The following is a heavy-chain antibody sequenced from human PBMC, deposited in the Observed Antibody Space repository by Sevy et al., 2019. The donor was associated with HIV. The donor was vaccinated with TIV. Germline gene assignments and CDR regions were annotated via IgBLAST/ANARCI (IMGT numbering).Heavy chain of an antibody. Sequence: GGSLRLSCAASGFTFAKYSMSWVRQAPGKGLEWVSTFSFGCGRINYADSVKGRFTISRDDSKNKLFLQMNSLRAKETATYFCAREGCTQPHDYWGQGTLVTVSS. CDR2: FSFGCGRI. D-gene: IGHD2-8*01. V-gene: IGHV3-23*01. J-gene: IGHJ4*02. CDR3: AREGCTQPHDY. CDR1: GFTFAKYS.